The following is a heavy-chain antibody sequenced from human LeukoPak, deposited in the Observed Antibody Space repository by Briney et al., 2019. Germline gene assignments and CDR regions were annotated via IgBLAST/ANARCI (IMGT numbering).Heavy chain of an antibody. CDR2: IYYSGST. V-gene: IGHV4-39*01. J-gene: IGHJ4*02. CDR1: GGSISSSSYY. D-gene: IGHD5-18*01. CDR3: ATFTAMVRYFDY. Sequence: SETLSLTCTVSGGSISSSSYYWGWIRQPPGKGLEWIGGIYYSGSTYYNPSLKSRVTISVDTSKNQFSLKLSSVTAADTAVYYCATFTAMVRYFDYWGQGTLVTVSS.